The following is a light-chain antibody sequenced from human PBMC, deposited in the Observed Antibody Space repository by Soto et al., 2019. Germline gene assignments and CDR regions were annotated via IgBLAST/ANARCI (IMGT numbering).Light chain of an antibody. Sequence: QSVLSRVGLRYSARGCIRPITSFGNNTNIGKNIPDWYRHVPGVATGPLRYNVYHPAAAVPDRVSGSTSGTSASLAISGLQSDDEADYYCAVWDDGLGRLYVLGTGTKVTVL. V-gene: IGLV1-44*01. J-gene: IGLJ1*01. CDR1: NTNIGKNI. CDR2: NVY. CDR3: AVWDDGLGRLYV.